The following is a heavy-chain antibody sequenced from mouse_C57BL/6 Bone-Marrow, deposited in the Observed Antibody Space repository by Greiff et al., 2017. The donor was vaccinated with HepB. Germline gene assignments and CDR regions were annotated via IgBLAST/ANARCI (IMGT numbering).Heavy chain of an antibody. Sequence: VQLQQSGPVLARPGASVKMSCKTSGYTFTSYWMHWVKQRPGQGLEWIGAIYPGNSDTSYNQKFKGKAKLTAVTSASTAYMELSSLTNEDSAVYYCTRDSYRYWYFDVWGTGTTVTVSS. V-gene: IGHV1-5*01. CDR3: TRDSYRYWYFDV. D-gene: IGHD2-10*01. CDR2: IYPGNSDT. CDR1: GYTFTSYW. J-gene: IGHJ1*03.